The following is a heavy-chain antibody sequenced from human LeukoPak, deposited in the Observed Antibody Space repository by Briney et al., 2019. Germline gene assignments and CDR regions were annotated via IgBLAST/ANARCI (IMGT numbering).Heavy chain of an antibody. CDR1: GFTLSSYA. V-gene: IGHV3-23*01. CDR2: IRGSGGST. D-gene: IGHD5-24*01. CDR3: AKKLGMAPILPFDY. J-gene: IGHJ4*02. Sequence: PGGSLRLSCAASGFTLSSYAMSWVRQAPGKGLEWVSGIRGSGGSTYYADSVKGRFTIPRDHSTTTVYLQMPSLRAEDTAVYYCAKKLGMAPILPFDYWGQGTLVTVSS.